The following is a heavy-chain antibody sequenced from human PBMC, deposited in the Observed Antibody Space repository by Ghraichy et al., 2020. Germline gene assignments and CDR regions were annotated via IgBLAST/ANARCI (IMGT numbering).Heavy chain of an antibody. CDR2: IYYSGYI. CDR1: GASVNSSY. J-gene: IGHJ5*02. CDR3: ARDGDDFWSGYRGWFDP. V-gene: IGHV4-59*02. D-gene: IGHD3-3*01. Sequence: SETLSLTCTVSGASVNSSYWNWIRQPPAKGLEWIGYIYYSGYINYNPSLKGRATISLDTSQNQVSLKLSSATAADTAAYYCARDGDDFWSGYRGWFDPWGQGTLVTVSS.